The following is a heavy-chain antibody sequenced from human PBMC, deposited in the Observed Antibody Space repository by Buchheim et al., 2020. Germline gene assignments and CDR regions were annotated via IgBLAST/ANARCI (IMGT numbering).Heavy chain of an antibody. CDR2: IGTAGDT. CDR3: ARGPHSRGYSGYDRGSYYDY. CDR1: GFTFSSYD. J-gene: IGHJ4*02. Sequence: EVQLVESGGGLVQPGGSLRLSCAASGFTFSSYDMHWVRQATGKGLEWVSAIGTAGDTYYPGSVKGRFTISRENAKNSLYLQMNSLRAGDTAVYYCARGPHSRGYSGYDRGSYYDYWGQGTL. D-gene: IGHD5-12*01. V-gene: IGHV3-13*04.